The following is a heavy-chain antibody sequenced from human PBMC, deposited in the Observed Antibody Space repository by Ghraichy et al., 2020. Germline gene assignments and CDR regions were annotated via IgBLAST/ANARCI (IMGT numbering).Heavy chain of an antibody. J-gene: IGHJ4*02. CDR1: GGTFSSYA. Sequence: SVKVSCKASGGTFSSYAISWVRQAPGPGLEWMGGIIPIFGTANYAQKFQGRVTITADESTSTAYMELSSLRSEDTAVYYCARSRSSGSYGVGFDYWGQGTLVTVSS. CDR3: ARSRSSGSYGVGFDY. D-gene: IGHD1-26*01. V-gene: IGHV1-69*13. CDR2: IIPIFGTA.